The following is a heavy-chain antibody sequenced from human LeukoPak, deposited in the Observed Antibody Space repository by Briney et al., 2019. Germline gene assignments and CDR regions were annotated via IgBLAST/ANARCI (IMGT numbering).Heavy chain of an antibody. CDR1: GYTFTGYY. J-gene: IGHJ3*02. V-gene: IGHV1-2*02. Sequence: ASVKVSCKASGYTFTGYYMHWVRQAPGQGLEWRGWIDPNSGGTNYAQKFQGRVTMTRDTSISTAYMELSRLRSDDTAVYYCARASPPWAAAGTAYAFDIWGQGTMVTVSS. CDR2: IDPNSGGT. CDR3: ARASPPWAAAGTAYAFDI. D-gene: IGHD6-13*01.